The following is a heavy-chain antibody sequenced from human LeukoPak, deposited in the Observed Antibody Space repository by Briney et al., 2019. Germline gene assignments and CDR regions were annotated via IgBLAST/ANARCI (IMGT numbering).Heavy chain of an antibody. J-gene: IGHJ5*02. CDR3: ARSQGYCSGGSCLQGDWFDP. V-gene: IGHV5-51*01. CDR2: IYPGDSDT. Sequence: GESLKISCRGSEYSFSNYWIAWVRQMPGKGLEWMGIIYPGDSDTRYSPSFQGQVTISADKSISTAYLQWGSLKASDTAMYYCARSQGYCSGGSCLQGDWFDPWGQGTLVTVSS. CDR1: EYSFSNYW. D-gene: IGHD2-15*01.